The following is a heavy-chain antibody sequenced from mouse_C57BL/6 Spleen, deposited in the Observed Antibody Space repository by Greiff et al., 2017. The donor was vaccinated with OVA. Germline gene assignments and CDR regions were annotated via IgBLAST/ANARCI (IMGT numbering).Heavy chain of an antibody. CDR2: IDPEDGDT. V-gene: IGHV14-1*01. CDR3: TTSYYSNYETY. CDR1: GFNIKDYY. Sequence: VQLQQSGAELVRPGASVKLSCTASGFNIKDYYMHWVKQRPEQGLEWIGRIDPEDGDTEYAPKFQGKATMTADTSSNTAYLQLSSLTSEDTAVYYCTTSYYSNYETYWGQVTLVTVSA. J-gene: IGHJ3*01. D-gene: IGHD2-5*01.